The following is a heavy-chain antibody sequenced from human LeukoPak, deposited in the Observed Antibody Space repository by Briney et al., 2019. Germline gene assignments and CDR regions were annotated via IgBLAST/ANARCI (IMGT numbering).Heavy chain of an antibody. Sequence: ASVKVSCKASGGIFVNFGFTWVRQAPGQGLEWMGRIIPTLGKTSYTQEFQGRVTITADTSTSTAYMELSGLRSEDTAMYYCARVSDCSGGTCCVFDYWGQGTLVIVSS. CDR2: IIPTLGKT. J-gene: IGHJ4*02. CDR3: ARVSDCSGGTCCVFDY. D-gene: IGHD2-15*01. CDR1: GGIFVNFG. V-gene: IGHV1-69*04.